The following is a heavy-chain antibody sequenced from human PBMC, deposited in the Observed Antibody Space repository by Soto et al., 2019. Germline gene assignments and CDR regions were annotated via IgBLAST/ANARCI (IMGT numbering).Heavy chain of an antibody. D-gene: IGHD2-2*01. Sequence: SETLSLTCAVSGDSISTYYCMWIRQPPGKGLEWIGYLYYSGSAYYNPSLKSRVTISVDTSKNQFSLKLSSVTAADTAVYYCARGHCISTSCYGALDYWGQGTLVTVSS. CDR3: ARGHCISTSCYGALDY. CDR2: LYYSGSA. J-gene: IGHJ4*02. CDR1: GDSISTYY. V-gene: IGHV4-59*08.